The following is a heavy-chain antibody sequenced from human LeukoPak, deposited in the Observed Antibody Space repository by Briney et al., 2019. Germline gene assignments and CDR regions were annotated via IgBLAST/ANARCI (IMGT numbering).Heavy chain of an antibody. J-gene: IGHJ4*02. Sequence: GGSLRLSCAASGFTLSDYSMNWVRQAPGKGLEWLSYISRSSSDIAYADSVKGRFTISRDNAKNSLYLQMNSLRVEDTALYFCARDINWSFDYWGQGALVTVSP. D-gene: IGHD1-1*01. CDR2: ISRSSSDI. V-gene: IGHV3-21*05. CDR3: ARDINWSFDY. CDR1: GFTLSDYS.